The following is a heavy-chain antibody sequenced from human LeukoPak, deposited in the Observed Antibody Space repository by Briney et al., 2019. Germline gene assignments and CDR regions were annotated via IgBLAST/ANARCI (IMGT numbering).Heavy chain of an antibody. V-gene: IGHV4-39*06. CDR3: ARVTKYDNSRDNSYMDV. J-gene: IGHJ6*03. CDR2: IHYSGTV. D-gene: IGHD4-17*01. CDR1: DGSISGTPYF. Sequence: SETLSLTCTVSDGSISGTPYFWGWFRQPPGKGPEWIGNIHYSGTVYYNPSLRSRATISVDTSKNQFPLRLSSMTAADTAVYFCARVTKYDNSRDNSYMDVWGKGTTVPVSS.